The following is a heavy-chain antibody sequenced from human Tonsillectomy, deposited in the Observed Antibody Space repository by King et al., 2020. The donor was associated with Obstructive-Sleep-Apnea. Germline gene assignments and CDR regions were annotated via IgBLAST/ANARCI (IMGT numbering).Heavy chain of an antibody. CDR2: IKSKTDGGTT. CDR1: GFTFSNAW. Sequence: VQLVESGGGLVKPGGSLRLSCAASGFTFSNAWMSWVRQAPGKGLEWVGRIKSKTDGGTTDNAAPVKGRFTISRDDSKNTLYLQMNSLKTEDTAVYYCTTDRGYDFWSGYYYFDYWGQGTLVTVSS. CDR3: TTDRGYDFWSGYYYFDY. V-gene: IGHV3-15*01. J-gene: IGHJ4*02. D-gene: IGHD3-3*01.